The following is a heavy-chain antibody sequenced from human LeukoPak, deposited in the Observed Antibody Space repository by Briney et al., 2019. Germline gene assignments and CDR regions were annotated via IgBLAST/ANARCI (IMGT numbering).Heavy chain of an antibody. D-gene: IGHD3-22*01. CDR2: ISGSGGST. CDR3: AKDQLPSMIVVEAFDY. V-gene: IGHV3-23*01. CDR1: GFTFSSYG. J-gene: IGHJ4*02. Sequence: GGSRRLSCAASGFTFSSYGMSWVRQAPGKGLEWVSAISGSGGSTYYADSVKGRFTISRDNSKNTLYLQMNSLRAEDTAVYYCAKDQLPSMIVVEAFDYWGQGTLVTVSS.